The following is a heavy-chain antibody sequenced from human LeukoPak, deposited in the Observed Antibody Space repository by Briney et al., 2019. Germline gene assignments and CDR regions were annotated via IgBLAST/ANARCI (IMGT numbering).Heavy chain of an antibody. CDR1: GFTFSSYG. J-gene: IGHJ4*02. V-gene: IGHV3-30*18. CDR3: AKDITYYDILTASSVDY. CDR2: ISYDGSNK. Sequence: GGSLRLSCAASGFTFSSYGMHWVRQAPGKGLEWVAVISYDGSNKYYADSVKGRFTISRDNSKNTLYLQMNSQRAEDTAVYYCAKDITYYDILTASSVDYWGQGTLVTVS. D-gene: IGHD3-9*01.